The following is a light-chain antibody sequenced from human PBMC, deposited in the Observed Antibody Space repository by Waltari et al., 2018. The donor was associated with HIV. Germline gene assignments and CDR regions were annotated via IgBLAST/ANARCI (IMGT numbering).Light chain of an antibody. CDR2: EVT. CDR1: SSNVGSDDL. Sequence: QSALTQPDSVSGSPGQSITISCTGTSSNVGSDDLVSWYQQHPGEAPKLIIYEVTKRSSGVANRFSGSTSGNTASLTISGLQAEDEADYYCCSCPRSGIRYVFGTGTKVTVL. CDR3: CSCPRSGIRYV. J-gene: IGLJ1*01. V-gene: IGLV2-23*02.